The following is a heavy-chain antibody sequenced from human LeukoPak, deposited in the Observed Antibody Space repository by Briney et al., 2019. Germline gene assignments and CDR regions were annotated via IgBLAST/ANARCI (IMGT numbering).Heavy chain of an antibody. CDR3: ARVSSGYYKETIFDY. D-gene: IGHD3-22*01. CDR1: GFTFSSYA. Sequence: GGSLRLSCAASGFTFSSYAMSWVRQAPGKGLEWVANIKQDGSEKYYVDSVKGRFTISRDNAKNSLYLQMNSLRAEDTAVYYCARVSSGYYKETIFDYWGQGTLVTVSS. CDR2: IKQDGSEK. J-gene: IGHJ4*02. V-gene: IGHV3-7*04.